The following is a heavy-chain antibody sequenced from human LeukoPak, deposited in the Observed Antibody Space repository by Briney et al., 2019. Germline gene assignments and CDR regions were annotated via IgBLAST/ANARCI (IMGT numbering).Heavy chain of an antibody. CDR1: GGSISSSSYY. J-gene: IGHJ6*03. Sequence: SETLSLTCTVSGGSISSSSYYWGWIRQPPGKGLEWIGSIYYSGSTYYNPSLKSRVTISVDTSKNQFSLKLSSVTAADTAMYYCARRSEDGDYYYMDVWGKGTTVTVSS. D-gene: IGHD2-15*01. CDR2: IYYSGST. V-gene: IGHV4-39*01. CDR3: ARRSEDGDYYYMDV.